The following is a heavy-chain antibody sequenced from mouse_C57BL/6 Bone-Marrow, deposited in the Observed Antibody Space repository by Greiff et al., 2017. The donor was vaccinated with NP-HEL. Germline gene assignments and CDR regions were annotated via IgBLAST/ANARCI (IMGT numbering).Heavy chain of an antibody. V-gene: IGHV14-2*01. Sequence: VQLKESGAELVKPGASVKLSCTASGFNIKDYYMHWVKQRTEQGLEWIGRIDPEDGETKYAPKFQGKATITADTSSNTAYPQLSSLTSEDTAVYYCARYDGYYWYFDVWGTGTTVTVSS. CDR3: ARYDGYYWYFDV. CDR1: GFNIKDYY. D-gene: IGHD2-2*01. CDR2: IDPEDGET. J-gene: IGHJ1*03.